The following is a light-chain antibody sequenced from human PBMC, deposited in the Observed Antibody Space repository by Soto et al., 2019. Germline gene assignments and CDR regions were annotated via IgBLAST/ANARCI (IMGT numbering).Light chain of an antibody. CDR3: ATWDDSLNGWV. Sequence: QSVLTQPPSASGTPGQRVSISCSGNSSNIVSNTVNWYHQLPGTAPTLLIKSNNQRPSGIPDRFSGSKSGTSASLAISGLQSEDEADYYCATWDDSLNGWVFGGGTKLTVI. CDR1: SSNIVSNT. J-gene: IGLJ3*02. V-gene: IGLV1-44*01. CDR2: SNN.